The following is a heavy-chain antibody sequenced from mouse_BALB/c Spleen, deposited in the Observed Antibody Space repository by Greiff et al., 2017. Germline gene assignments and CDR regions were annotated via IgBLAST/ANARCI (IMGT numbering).Heavy chain of an antibody. Sequence: VQLQESGAELVRPGSSVKISCKASGYAFSSYWMNWVKQRPGQGLEWIGQIYPGDGDTNYNGKFKGKATLTADKSSSTAYMQLSSLTSEDSAVYFCASYGNFAWFADWGQGTLVTVSA. CDR3: ASYGNFAWFAD. V-gene: IGHV1-80*01. J-gene: IGHJ3*01. CDR1: GYAFSSYW. CDR2: IYPGDGDT. D-gene: IGHD2-1*01.